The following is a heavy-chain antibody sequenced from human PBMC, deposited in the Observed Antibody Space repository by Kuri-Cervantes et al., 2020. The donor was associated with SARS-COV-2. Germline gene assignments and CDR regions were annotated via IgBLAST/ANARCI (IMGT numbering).Heavy chain of an antibody. V-gene: IGHV4-39*01. D-gene: IGHD3-9*01. Sequence: GSLRLSCTVSGGSIGSSSYYWGWIRQPPGKGLEWIGSIYYSGSTYYNPSLKSRVTISVDTSKNQFSLKLSSVTAADTAVYYCARHVPDWLLNWFDPWGQGTLVTVSS. J-gene: IGHJ5*02. CDR3: ARHVPDWLLNWFDP. CDR1: GGSIGSSSYY. CDR2: IYYSGST.